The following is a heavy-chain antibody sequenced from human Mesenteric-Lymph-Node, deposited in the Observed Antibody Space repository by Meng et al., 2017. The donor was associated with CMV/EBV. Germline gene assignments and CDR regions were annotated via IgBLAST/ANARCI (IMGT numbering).Heavy chain of an antibody. CDR2: ISYDGNNK. CDR3: ARDPSYSRSSYYGMDV. D-gene: IGHD6-6*01. Sequence: GGSLRLSCAASGFTLSTYAVHWVRQAPGKGLDWVAVISYDGNNKYYADSVKGRFTISRDNSKNSLYLQMNSLRTEDTAVYYCARDPSYSRSSYYGMDVWGQGTTVTVSS. V-gene: IGHV3-30*04. J-gene: IGHJ6*02. CDR1: GFTLSTYA.